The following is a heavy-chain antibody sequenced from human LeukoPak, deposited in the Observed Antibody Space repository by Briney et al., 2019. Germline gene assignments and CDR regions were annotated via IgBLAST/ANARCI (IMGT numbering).Heavy chain of an antibody. V-gene: IGHV4-39*01. CDR1: GGSISSSSYY. CDR2: IYYSGST. Sequence: PSETLSLTCTVSGGSISSSSYYWGWIRQPPGKGLEWIGSIYYSGSTYYNPSLKSRVTISVDTSKNQFSLKLSSVTAADTAVYYCARLPAAFYYYYGMDVWGQGTTVTVSS. D-gene: IGHD2-15*01. CDR3: ARLPAAFYYYYGMDV. J-gene: IGHJ6*02.